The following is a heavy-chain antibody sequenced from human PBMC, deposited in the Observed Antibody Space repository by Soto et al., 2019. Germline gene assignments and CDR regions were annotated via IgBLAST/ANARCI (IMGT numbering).Heavy chain of an antibody. V-gene: IGHV3-30-3*01. CDR2: ISYDGSNK. Sequence: QVQLVESGGGVVQPGRSLRLSCAASGFTFSSYAMHWVRQAPGKGLEWVAVISYDGSNKYYADSVKGRFTISRDNSKNTLYLQMNSRRAEDTAVYYCARDGGRAAAEYYFDYWGKGTLVTVSS. CDR3: ARDGGRAAAEYYFDY. J-gene: IGHJ4*02. D-gene: IGHD6-13*01. CDR1: GFTFSSYA.